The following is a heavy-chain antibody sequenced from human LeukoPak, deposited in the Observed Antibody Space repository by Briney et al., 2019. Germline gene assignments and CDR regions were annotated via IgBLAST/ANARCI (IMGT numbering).Heavy chain of an antibody. CDR3: ARDFIAVAGTGYNWFDP. J-gene: IGHJ5*02. CDR2: IIPIFGTA. CDR1: GGTFSSYA. D-gene: IGHD6-19*01. V-gene: IGHV1-69*06. Sequence: SVKVSCKASGGTFSSYAISWVRQAPGQGLEWMGGIIPIFGTANYAQKVQGRVTITADKSTSTAYMELSSLRSEDTAVYYCARDFIAVAGTGYNWFDPWGQGTLVTVSS.